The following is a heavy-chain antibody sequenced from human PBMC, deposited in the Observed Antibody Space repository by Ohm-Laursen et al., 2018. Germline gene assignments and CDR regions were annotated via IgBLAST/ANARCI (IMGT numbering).Heavy chain of an antibody. D-gene: IGHD3-10*01. CDR3: AKGPRGMLSSRFGAFDI. Sequence: SLRLSCAASGFTFSSYSMHWVRQAPGKGLEWVAVISYDGSNKYYADSVKGRFTISRDNSKNTLYLQMNSLRAEDTAVYYCAKGPRGMLSSRFGAFDIWGQGTMVTVSS. J-gene: IGHJ3*02. V-gene: IGHV3-30*18. CDR2: ISYDGSNK. CDR1: GFTFSSYS.